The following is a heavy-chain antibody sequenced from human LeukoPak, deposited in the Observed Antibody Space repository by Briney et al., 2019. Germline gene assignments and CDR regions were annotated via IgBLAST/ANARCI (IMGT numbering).Heavy chain of an antibody. Sequence: ASVKVSCKASGYTFTDYYVHWVRQAPGQGLEWMGWINPKSGGTNYAQKFQGRVTMTRDTSISTAYMELSRLISGDTAVYYCARGGSDSSGYCPRDFDYWGQGTLVTVSS. CDR2: INPKSGGT. J-gene: IGHJ4*02. CDR3: ARGGSDSSGYCPRDFDY. D-gene: IGHD3-22*01. CDR1: GYTFTDYY. V-gene: IGHV1-2*02.